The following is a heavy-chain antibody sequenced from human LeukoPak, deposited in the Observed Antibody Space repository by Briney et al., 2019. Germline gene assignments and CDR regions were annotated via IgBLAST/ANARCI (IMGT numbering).Heavy chain of an antibody. D-gene: IGHD3-10*01. CDR2: ISDSSSLT. J-gene: IGHJ6*02. Sequence: PGGSLRLSCAASGFTFSSFGMNWVRRAPGKGLEWFSYISDSSSLTDYADSVKGRFTISRDNAKNSLSLQLNSLRDEDTAVYFCAKVIRGGYGMDVWGQGTTVTVSS. CDR1: GFTFSSFG. V-gene: IGHV3-48*02. CDR3: AKVIRGGYGMDV.